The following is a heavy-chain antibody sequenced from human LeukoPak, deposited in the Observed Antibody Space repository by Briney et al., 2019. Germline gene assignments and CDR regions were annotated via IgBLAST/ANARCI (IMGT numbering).Heavy chain of an antibody. CDR2: IIPILGIA. CDR3: ASLGAADSFGGLGDY. Sequence: ASVKVSCKASGGTFSSYAISWVRRAPGQGLEWMGRIIPILGIANYAQKFQGRVTITADKSTSTAYMELSSLRSEDTAVYYCASLGAADSFGGLGDYWGQGTLVTVSS. D-gene: IGHD3-3*01. J-gene: IGHJ4*02. CDR1: GGTFSSYA. V-gene: IGHV1-69*04.